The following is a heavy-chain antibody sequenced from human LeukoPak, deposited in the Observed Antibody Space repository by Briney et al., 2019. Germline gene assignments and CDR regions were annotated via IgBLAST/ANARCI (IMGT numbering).Heavy chain of an antibody. V-gene: IGHV3-23*01. D-gene: IGHD1-26*01. J-gene: IGHJ4*02. CDR3: AKDVLSGTYYYFDQ. CDR1: GFTFSSYA. CDR2: ISGSGSNT. Sequence: GGSLRLSCAASGFTFSSYAMNWVRQAPGKGLEWVSGISGSGSNTYFADSVMGRFTISRDNSKNTLYLQMNSLRAEDTAVYYCAKDVLSGTYYYFDQWGQGTLVTVSS.